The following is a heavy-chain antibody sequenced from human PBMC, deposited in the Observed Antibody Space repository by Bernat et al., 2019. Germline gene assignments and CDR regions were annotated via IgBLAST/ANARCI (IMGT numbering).Heavy chain of an antibody. CDR3: AKDRSSGWTYFDY. D-gene: IGHD6-19*01. CDR1: GFTFSNYA. V-gene: IGHV3-23*04. CDR2: ITGSGGST. Sequence: EVQLVESGGGLVQPGGSLRLSCVASGFTFSNYAMSWVRQAPGNGLECVSGITGSGGSTYYADSVKGRFTISRENSKSTLYLQMNSLRAEDTAVDYCAKDRSSGWTYFDYWGQRTLVTVSA. J-gene: IGHJ4*02.